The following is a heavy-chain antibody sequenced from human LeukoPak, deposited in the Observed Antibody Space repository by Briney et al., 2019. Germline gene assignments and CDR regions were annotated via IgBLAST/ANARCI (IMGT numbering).Heavy chain of an antibody. CDR3: ARVIAAAGTEWFDP. CDR1: GGSISGYY. V-gene: IGHV4-59*01. CDR2: IYYSGST. J-gene: IGHJ5*02. Sequence: SETLSLTCTVSGGSISGYYWIWIRQPPGKGLEWVGYIYYSGSTIYNPSLKSRVPISVDTSKNQFSLKLSSVTAADTAVYYCARVIAAAGTEWFDPWGQGTLVTVSS. D-gene: IGHD6-13*01.